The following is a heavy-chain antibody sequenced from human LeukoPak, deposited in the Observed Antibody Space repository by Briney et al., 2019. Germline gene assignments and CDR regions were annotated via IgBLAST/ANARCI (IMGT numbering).Heavy chain of an antibody. J-gene: IGHJ4*02. CDR3: AKEEPWYYYDSSGYFDY. Sequence: PGGSLRLSCVVSGISLSNYAMSWVRQAPGKGLEWVSAISGSGGSTYYADSVKGRFTISRDNSKNTLYLQMNSLRAEDTAVYYCAKEEPWYYYDSSGYFDYWGQGTLVTVSS. D-gene: IGHD3-22*01. CDR1: GISLSNYA. CDR2: ISGSGGST. V-gene: IGHV3-23*01.